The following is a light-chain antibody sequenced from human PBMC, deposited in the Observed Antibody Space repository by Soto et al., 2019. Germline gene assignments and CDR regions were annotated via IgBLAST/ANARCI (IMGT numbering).Light chain of an antibody. CDR1: SNHVGGYNY. Sequence: QSALTQPASVSGYPGQSITISCTGTSNHVGGYNYVSWYQQHPGKAPKLMIYEVNNRPSGVSNRFSGSKFGNTASLTISGLQAEDEADYYCSSYTGSSALLFGGGTQLTVL. V-gene: IGLV2-14*01. J-gene: IGLJ2*01. CDR2: EVN. CDR3: SSYTGSSALL.